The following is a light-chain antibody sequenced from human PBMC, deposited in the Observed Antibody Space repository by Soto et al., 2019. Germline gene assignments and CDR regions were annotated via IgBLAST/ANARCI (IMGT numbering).Light chain of an antibody. J-gene: IGKJ4*01. CDR1: QSLVHSDGNTY. V-gene: IGKV2-30*02. CDR2: KVS. Sequence: DVVMTQSPLSLSVTLGQPASISCRSSQSLVHSDGNTYLNWFQQRPGQSPRRLIYKVSYRYYGVADSFCGSGGGSDFTIQIIRVEPDDDGIYYCRQYSYWPPLTFGGGTKVEIK. CDR3: RQYSYWPPLT.